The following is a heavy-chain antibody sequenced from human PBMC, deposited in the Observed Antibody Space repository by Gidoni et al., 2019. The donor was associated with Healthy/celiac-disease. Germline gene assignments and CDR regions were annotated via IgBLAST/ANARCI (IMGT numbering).Heavy chain of an antibody. CDR2: IYWDDDK. D-gene: IGHD6-19*01. CDR1: WFPLSTSGVG. J-gene: IGHJ5*02. V-gene: IGHV2-5*02. Sequence: QLPLKESGPTLLKPTHTLTLTPTFSWFPLSTSGVGVGWIRQPPGKALEWLARIYWDDDKRYSPSLKSRLTITKDTSKKQVVLTMTNMDPVETATYYCAHSRGYSSGWYWFDPWGQGTLVTVSS. CDR3: AHSRGYSSGWYWFDP.